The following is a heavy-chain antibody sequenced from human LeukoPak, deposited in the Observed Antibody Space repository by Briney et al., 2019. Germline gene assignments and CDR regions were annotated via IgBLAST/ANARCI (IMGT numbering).Heavy chain of an antibody. CDR3: ARDPGGPHTVKWDAFDI. V-gene: IGHV3-53*01. D-gene: IGHD2-2*02. Sequence: GGSLRLSCAASGFTVSSNYMSWVRQAPGKGLEWVSVIYSGGSTYYADSVKGRFTSARDNSKNTLYLQMNSLRAEDTAVYYCARDPGGPHTVKWDAFDIWGQGTMVTVPS. J-gene: IGHJ3*02. CDR2: IYSGGST. CDR1: GFTVSSNY.